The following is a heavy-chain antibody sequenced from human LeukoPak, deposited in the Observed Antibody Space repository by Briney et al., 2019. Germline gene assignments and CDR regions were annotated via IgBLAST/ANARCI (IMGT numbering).Heavy chain of an antibody. CDR1: GGTFSSYA. CDR3: ASPLKEARRYYYYYYMDV. J-gene: IGHJ6*03. V-gene: IGHV1-69*06. Sequence: SVKVSCKASGGTFSSYAISWVRQAPGQGLEWMGGIIPIFGTANYAQKFQGRVTITADKSTSTAYMELSSLRSEDTAVYYCASPLKEARRYYYYYYMDVWGKGTTVSIS. D-gene: IGHD5-12*01. CDR2: IIPIFGTA.